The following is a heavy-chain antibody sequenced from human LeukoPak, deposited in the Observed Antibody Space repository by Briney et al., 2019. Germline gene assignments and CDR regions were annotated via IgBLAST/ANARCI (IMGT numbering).Heavy chain of an antibody. CDR3: ARDGFGTGSN. D-gene: IGHD3-16*01. V-gene: IGHV3-7*03. Sequence: GGSLRLSCAASGLTFSNYWMDWVRQAPGKGLEWVANIKQDGSEKNYVDSVKGRFIITRDNAKNSLYLQMNTLRADDTAVYYCARDGFGTGSNWGQGTLVTVSS. CDR2: IKQDGSEK. J-gene: IGHJ4*02. CDR1: GLTFSNYW.